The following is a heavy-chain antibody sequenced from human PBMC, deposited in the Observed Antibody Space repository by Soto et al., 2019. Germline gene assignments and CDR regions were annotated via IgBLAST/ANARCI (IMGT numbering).Heavy chain of an antibody. J-gene: IGHJ4*02. CDR2: VYRTGST. D-gene: IGHD6-13*01. V-gene: IGHV4-4*02. CDR1: GGSISTSNW. Sequence: QVQLQESGPGLVKPSGTLSLTCAVSGGSISTSNWWSWVRQPPGKGLEWIGEVYRTGSTNYNPSLERRLTISVDKSKTPYSLQLTSVPAADTAVYYCARARATIAAAAIFDCWGQGTLVTVSS. CDR3: ARARATIAAAAIFDC.